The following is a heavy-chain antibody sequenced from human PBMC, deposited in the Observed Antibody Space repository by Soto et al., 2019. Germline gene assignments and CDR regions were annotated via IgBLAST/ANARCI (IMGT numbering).Heavy chain of an antibody. V-gene: IGHV3-74*01. D-gene: IGHD2-8*01. CDR1: IPLHQHQ. CDR3: ARVPTGKYGVWNY. Sequence: EEQLVESGGGLVQPGGAPGLPWAAYCIPLHQHQIDWVPQAPRKGPGGVSPINPGGRITAPADSVKGRFTISRDNAKNTLYLQMNTLRGDDTAVYYCARVPTGKYGVWNYWGQGTLVTVSS. CDR2: INPGGRIT. J-gene: IGHJ4*02.